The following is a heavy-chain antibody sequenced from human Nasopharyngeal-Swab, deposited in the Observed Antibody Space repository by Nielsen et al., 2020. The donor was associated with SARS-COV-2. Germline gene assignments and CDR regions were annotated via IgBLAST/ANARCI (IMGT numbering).Heavy chain of an antibody. Sequence: WVRQAPRQGLEWMGRINPNSGGTNCAQKFQGRVTMTRDTSISTAYMELSRLRSDDTAVYYCARNDSSGYGYWGQGTLVTVSS. CDR3: ARNDSSGYGY. CDR2: INPNSGGT. J-gene: IGHJ4*02. D-gene: IGHD3-22*01. V-gene: IGHV1-2*06.